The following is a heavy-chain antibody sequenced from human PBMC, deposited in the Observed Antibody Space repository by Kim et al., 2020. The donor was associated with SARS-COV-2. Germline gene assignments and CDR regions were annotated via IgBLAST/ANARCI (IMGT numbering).Heavy chain of an antibody. CDR3: AKDRAPGYSGYDCFDY. CDR2: ISGSGGST. CDR1: GFTFSSYA. V-gene: IGHV3-23*01. J-gene: IGHJ4*02. Sequence: GGSLRLSCAASGFTFSSYAMSWVRQAPGKGLEWVSAISGSGGSTYYADSVKGWFTISRDNSKNTLYLQMNSLRAEDTAVYYCAKDRAPGYSGYDCFDYWGQGTLVTVSS. D-gene: IGHD5-12*01.